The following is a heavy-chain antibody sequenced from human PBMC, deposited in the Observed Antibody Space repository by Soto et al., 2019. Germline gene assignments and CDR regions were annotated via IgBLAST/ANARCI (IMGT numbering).Heavy chain of an antibody. J-gene: IGHJ4*02. Sequence: PSETLSLTCAVSGDSISPHYWSWVRQPPGKGLEFIGYIHYSGSTVYNPSLKSRVTISLDTSKNQFSLKVTSVTAADTAVYYCARRINYYGFWGQGTLVTVSS. D-gene: IGHD3-10*01. CDR3: ARRINYYGF. V-gene: IGHV4-59*08. CDR2: IHYSGST. CDR1: GDSISPHY.